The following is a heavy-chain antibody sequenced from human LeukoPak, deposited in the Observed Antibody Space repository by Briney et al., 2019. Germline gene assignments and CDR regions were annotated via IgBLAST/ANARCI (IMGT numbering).Heavy chain of an antibody. CDR1: GYTFASYG. Sequence: ASVKVSCKTSGYTFASYGITWVRQAPGQGLEWMGWISRYNGDTNFAQRFQGRVSLTTHTSATTAYMEQRSLTSDDTAVYYCAKDFSGSGSVHFEHWGQGTLVTVSS. V-gene: IGHV1-18*01. J-gene: IGHJ4*02. D-gene: IGHD3-10*01. CDR2: ISRYNGDT. CDR3: AKDFSGSGSVHFEH.